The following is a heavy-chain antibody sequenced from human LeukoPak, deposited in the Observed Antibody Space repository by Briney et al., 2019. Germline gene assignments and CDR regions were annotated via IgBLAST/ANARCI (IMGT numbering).Heavy chain of an antibody. V-gene: IGHV3-64D*06. J-gene: IGHJ4*02. D-gene: IGHD4-11*01. CDR1: GFTFSSYA. CDR2: ISSNGGST. Sequence: GSSLRLSCAASGFTFSSYAMHWVRQAPGKGLEYVSAISSNGGSTYYADSVKGRFTISRDNSKNTLYLQMSSLRAEDTAVYYCVKDSLRLPNHVDYWGQGTLVTVSS. CDR3: VKDSLRLPNHVDY.